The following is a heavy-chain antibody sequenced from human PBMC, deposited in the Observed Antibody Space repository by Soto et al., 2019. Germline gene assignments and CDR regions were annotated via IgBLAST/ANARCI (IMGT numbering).Heavy chain of an antibody. J-gene: IGHJ4*02. D-gene: IGHD3-16*01. Sequence: SQTMSLACAVYGASLSGYYWSWIRQPPGKGLEWIGEINHSLITNYNPSRKRRVTISVDTSKNQFSLKLSSVTAADTAVYYCERGGRLGGDYWGEGTLVTVSS. CDR1: GASLSGYY. CDR2: INHSLIT. V-gene: IGHV4-34*01. CDR3: ERGGRLGGDY.